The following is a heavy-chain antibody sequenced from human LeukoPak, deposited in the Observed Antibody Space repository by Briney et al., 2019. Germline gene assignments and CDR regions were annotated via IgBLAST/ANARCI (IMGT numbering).Heavy chain of an antibody. V-gene: IGHV3-30*02. CDR1: GFTFSSYG. CDR2: IRYDGSNK. Sequence: PGGSLRLSCAASGFTFSSYGMHWVRQASGKGLEWVAFIRYDGSNKYYADSVKGRFTISRDNSKNTLYLQMNSLRAEDTAVYYCAKDRGAAVDRWGQGTLVTVSS. J-gene: IGHJ5*02. CDR3: AKDRGAAVDR. D-gene: IGHD6-13*01.